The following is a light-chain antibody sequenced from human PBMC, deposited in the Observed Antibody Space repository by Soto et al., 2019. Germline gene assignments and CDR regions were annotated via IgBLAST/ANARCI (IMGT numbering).Light chain of an antibody. CDR3: QPYGGSFI. CDR2: NTS. J-gene: IGKJ3*01. V-gene: IGKV3-20*01. CDR1: QSINYKS. Sequence: EIVFTQSPGTLSLSPGEGATVSCRVSQSINYKSLVWYQRKIGQAPRLLIYNTSSRATGIPDRLIGSGSGTDCTLSIRRLEPEEFSVYYCQPYGGSFIFGPGTKVDFK.